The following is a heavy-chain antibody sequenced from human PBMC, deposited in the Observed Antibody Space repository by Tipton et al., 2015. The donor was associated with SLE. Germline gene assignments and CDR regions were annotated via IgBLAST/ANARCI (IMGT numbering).Heavy chain of an antibody. J-gene: IGHJ4*02. CDR2: THYSGST. D-gene: IGHD3-16*02. CDR3: ASSQVGRLGELSGSFDY. Sequence: TRQPPGKGLEWIAYTHYSGSTNYNPSLKSRVTISVDPSRNQFSLKLSSVTAADTAVYYCASSQVGRLGELSGSFDYWGQGTLVTVAS. V-gene: IGHV4-59*08.